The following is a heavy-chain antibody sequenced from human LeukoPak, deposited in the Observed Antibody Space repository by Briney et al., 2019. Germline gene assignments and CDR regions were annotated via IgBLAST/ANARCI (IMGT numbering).Heavy chain of an antibody. CDR3: AKDSSSYDWGYMDV. J-gene: IGHJ6*03. D-gene: IGHD3-22*01. Sequence: GRSLRLSCAASGFIFRPYEMHWVRQAPGKGLEWVAFISDDGSNKNYADSVKGRFTISGDNSKNTLYLEMNSLRAEDTAVYYCAKDSSSYDWGYMDVWGKGTT. CDR1: GFIFRPYE. CDR2: ISDDGSNK. V-gene: IGHV3-30*04.